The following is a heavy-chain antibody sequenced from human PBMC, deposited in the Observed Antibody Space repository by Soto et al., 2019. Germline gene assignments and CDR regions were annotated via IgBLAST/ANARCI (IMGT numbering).Heavy chain of an antibody. J-gene: IGHJ6*02. CDR1: GFTFSSYS. D-gene: IGHD6-19*01. CDR2: ISSSSSTI. V-gene: IGHV3-48*02. CDR3: ARSHYSSGWYPGYYYGMDV. Sequence: EVQLVESGGGLVQPGGSLRLSCAASGFTFSSYSMNWVRQAPGKGLEWVSYISSSSSTIYYADSVKGRFTISRDNAKNSLYLQMNSLRDEDTAVYYCARSHYSSGWYPGYYYGMDVWGQGTTVTVSS.